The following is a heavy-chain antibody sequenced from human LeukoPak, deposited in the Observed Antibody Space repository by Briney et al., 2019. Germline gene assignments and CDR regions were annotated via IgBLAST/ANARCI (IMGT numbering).Heavy chain of an antibody. Sequence: ASVKVSCKASGGTFSSYAISWVRQAPGQGLEWMGRIIPIFGTANYAQKFQGRVTITTDESTSTAYMELSSLRSEDTAVYYCAAGLLWFGESNRYYYMDVWGKGTTVTVSS. CDR3: AAGLLWFGESNRYYYMDV. J-gene: IGHJ6*03. CDR1: GGTFSSYA. CDR2: IIPIFGTA. D-gene: IGHD3-10*01. V-gene: IGHV1-69*05.